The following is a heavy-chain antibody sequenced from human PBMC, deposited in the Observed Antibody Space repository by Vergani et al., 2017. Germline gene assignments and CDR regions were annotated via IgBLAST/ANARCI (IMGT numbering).Heavy chain of an antibody. CDR3: ARGFYCSSTSFYALGRGHAFDI. D-gene: IGHD2-2*01. J-gene: IGHJ3*02. V-gene: IGHV3-48*01. CDR1: GFTFSNAW. CDR2: ISSSSSTI. Sequence: EVQLVESGGGLVKPGGSLRLSCAASGFTFSNAWMSWVRQAPGKGLEWVSYISSSSSTIYYADSVKGRFTISRDNAKNSLYLQMNSLRAEDTAVYYCARGFYCSSTSFYALGRGHAFDIWGQGTMVTVSS.